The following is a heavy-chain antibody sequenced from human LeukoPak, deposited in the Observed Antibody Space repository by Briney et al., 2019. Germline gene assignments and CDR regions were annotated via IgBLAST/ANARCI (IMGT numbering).Heavy chain of an antibody. J-gene: IGHJ5*02. CDR2: IIPIFGTA. Sequence: PGSSVKVSCKASGGTFSSYAICWVRQAPGQGLEWMGGIIPIFGTANYAQKFQGRVTITTDESTSTAYMELSSLRSEDTAVYYCARDNYAGANWFDPWGQGTLVTVSS. V-gene: IGHV1-69*05. CDR1: GGTFSSYA. CDR3: ARDNYAGANWFDP. D-gene: IGHD1-7*01.